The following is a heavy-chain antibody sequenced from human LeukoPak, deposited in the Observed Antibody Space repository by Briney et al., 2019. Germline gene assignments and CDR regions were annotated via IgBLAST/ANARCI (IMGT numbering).Heavy chain of an antibody. V-gene: IGHV1-2*02. Sequence: VASVKVSCKASGYTFTGYYIHWVRQAPGQGREGMGWINPNRGGTNYAQKFQGRVTLTRDTSISTAYMELSRLRAQEPAVYYCARGFGGVIVIPGGFRGDYYYYMDVWGKGTTVTISS. D-gene: IGHD3-16*02. CDR1: GYTFTGYY. J-gene: IGHJ6*03. CDR2: INPNRGGT. CDR3: ARGFGGVIVIPGGFRGDYYYYMDV.